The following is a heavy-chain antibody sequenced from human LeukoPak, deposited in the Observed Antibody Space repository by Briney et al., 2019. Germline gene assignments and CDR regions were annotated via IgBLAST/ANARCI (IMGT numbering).Heavy chain of an antibody. CDR2: IYYSGST. D-gene: IGHD4-11*01. J-gene: IGHJ4*02. CDR3: ARVTGYVMEDYDY. CDR1: GGSISSGGYS. Sequence: SETLSLTCAVSGGSISSGGYSWSWIRQPPGKGLEWIGYIYYSGSTYYNPSLKSRVTISVDTSKNQFSLRLSSVTAADTAVYYCARVTGYVMEDYDYWGQGTLVTVSS. V-gene: IGHV4-30-4*07.